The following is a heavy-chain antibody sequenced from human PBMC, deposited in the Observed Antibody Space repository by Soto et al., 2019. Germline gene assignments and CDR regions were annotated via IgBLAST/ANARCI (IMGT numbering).Heavy chain of an antibody. Sequence: ASVKVSCKASGGTFSSYAISWVRQAPGQGLEWMGGIIPIFGTANYAQKFQGRVTITADESTSTAYMELSSLRSEDTAVYYCAKDYYDSSGYYSDYWGQGTLVTVSS. CDR2: IIPIFGTA. D-gene: IGHD3-22*01. V-gene: IGHV1-69*13. CDR3: AKDYYDSSGYYSDY. CDR1: GGTFSSYA. J-gene: IGHJ4*02.